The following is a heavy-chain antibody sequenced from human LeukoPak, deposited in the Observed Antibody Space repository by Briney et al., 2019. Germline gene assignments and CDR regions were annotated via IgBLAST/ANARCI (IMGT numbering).Heavy chain of an antibody. J-gene: IGHJ1*01. CDR2: ISSSGSTI. CDR1: GFTFSDYY. V-gene: IGHV3-11*04. D-gene: IGHD6-19*01. CDR3: ARDGGFSSGWNLYFQH. Sequence: GGSLRLSCAASGFTFSDYYMSWIRQAPGKGLEWVSYISSSGSTIYYADSVKGRFTISRDNSKNTLYLQMNSLRPEDTAVYYCARDGGFSSGWNLYFQHWGQGTLVTVSS.